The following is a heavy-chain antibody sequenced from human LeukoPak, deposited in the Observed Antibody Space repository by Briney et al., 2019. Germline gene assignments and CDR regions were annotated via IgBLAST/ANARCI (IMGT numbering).Heavy chain of an antibody. D-gene: IGHD2-2*02. CDR1: GFTFSSYG. Sequence: GGSLRLSWAASGFTFSSYGMHWVRQAPGKGLEWVAVISDDGSNKYYVDSVKGRFTISRDNSKNTLYLQMNSLRAEDTAVYYCANSPTYCSSTSCYINYWGQGTLVTVSS. CDR2: ISDDGSNK. V-gene: IGHV3-30*18. CDR3: ANSPTYCSSTSCYINY. J-gene: IGHJ4*02.